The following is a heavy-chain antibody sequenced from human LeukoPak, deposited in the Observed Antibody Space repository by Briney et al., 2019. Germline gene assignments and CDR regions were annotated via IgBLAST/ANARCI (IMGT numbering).Heavy chain of an antibody. CDR1: GYTFTSYG. V-gene: IGHV1-18*01. CDR3: ARESYSSSWPYFDY. Sequence: ASVEVSCKASGYTFTSYGISWVRQAPGQGLEWMGWISAYNGNTNYAQKLQGRVTMTTDTFTSTAYMELRSLRSDDTAVYYCARESYSSSWPYFDYWGQGTLVTVSS. D-gene: IGHD6-13*01. J-gene: IGHJ4*02. CDR2: ISAYNGNT.